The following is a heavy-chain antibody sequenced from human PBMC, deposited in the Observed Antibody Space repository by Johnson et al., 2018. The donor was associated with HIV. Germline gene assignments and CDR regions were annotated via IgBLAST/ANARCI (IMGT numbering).Heavy chain of an antibody. CDR3: AKDQASSLNAFDI. CDR2: ISYDGSNK. D-gene: IGHD2-2*01. CDR1: GFTFSSYA. V-gene: IGHV3-30-3*01. J-gene: IGHJ3*02. Sequence: VQLVESGGGVVQPGRSLRLSCAASGFTFSSYAMYWVRQAPGKGLEWVAVISYDGSNKYYADSVKGRFTISRDNTKNTLYLQMNSLRAEDTAVYYCAKDQASSLNAFDIWGQGTMVTVSS.